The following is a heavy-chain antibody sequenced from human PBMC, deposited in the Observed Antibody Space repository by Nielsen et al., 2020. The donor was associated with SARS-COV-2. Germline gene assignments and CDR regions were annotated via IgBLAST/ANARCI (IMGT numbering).Heavy chain of an antibody. CDR1: GFTFSSYA. D-gene: IGHD5-18*01. CDR3: IRAGTYNYGLAY. CDR2: INREGYTR. V-gene: IGHV3-74*01. Sequence: GGSLRLSCAASGFTFSSYAMHWVRQAPGKGLEWISRINREGYTRDYADSVKGRFTISRDNAANTLSLQMRSLRAEDTAVYFCIRAGTYNYGLAYWGQGVLVKVSS. J-gene: IGHJ4*02.